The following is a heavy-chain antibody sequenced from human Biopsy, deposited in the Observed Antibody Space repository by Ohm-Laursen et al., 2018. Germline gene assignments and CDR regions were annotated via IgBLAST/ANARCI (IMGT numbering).Heavy chain of an antibody. D-gene: IGHD1-26*01. Sequence: SVKVSCKVSGYSFTSYGISWVRQAPGQGLEWVGWISAYNGDTNFAQKFQGRLNMNTDTSTNTAYMELRNLTYDDTAVYYCARDHGSLDDYYYGMDVWGRGTTVTVSS. CDR2: ISAYNGDT. CDR1: GYSFTSYG. V-gene: IGHV1-18*01. CDR3: ARDHGSLDDYYYGMDV. J-gene: IGHJ6*02.